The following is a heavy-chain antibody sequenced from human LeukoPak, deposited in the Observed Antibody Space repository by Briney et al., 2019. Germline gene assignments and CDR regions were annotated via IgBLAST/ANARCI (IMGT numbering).Heavy chain of an antibody. J-gene: IGHJ4*02. Sequence: GGSLRLSCAASGFIFSNYGMHWVRQAPGKGLERVSFISTSSGYIYYTDSVKGRFTISRDNAKNSLYLQMNSLRAEDTAVYYCARAGDYFDTSGYFYYFDYWGQGTLVTASS. D-gene: IGHD3-22*01. CDR1: GFIFSNYG. V-gene: IGHV3-21*01. CDR3: ARAGDYFDTSGYFYYFDY. CDR2: ISTSSGYI.